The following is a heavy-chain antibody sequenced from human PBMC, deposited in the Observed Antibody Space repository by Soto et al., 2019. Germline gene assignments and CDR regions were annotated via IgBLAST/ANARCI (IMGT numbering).Heavy chain of an antibody. CDR3: ATRTDYYDSSGSLGGMDV. CDR1: GGSISSGSYY. D-gene: IGHD3-10*01. J-gene: IGHJ6*02. CDR2: IYYSGST. Sequence: QVQLQESGPGLVKPSQTLSLTCTVSGGSISSGSYYWSWIRQLPGKGLEWIGYIYYSGSTYYNPSLKSRVTISVDTSKNQFSLKLNSVTAADTAVYYCATRTDYYDSSGSLGGMDVWGQGTTVTVSS. V-gene: IGHV4-31*03.